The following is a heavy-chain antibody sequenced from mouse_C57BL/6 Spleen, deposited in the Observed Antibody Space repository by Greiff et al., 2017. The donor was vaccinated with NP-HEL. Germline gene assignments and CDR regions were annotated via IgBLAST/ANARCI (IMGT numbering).Heavy chain of an antibody. V-gene: IGHV1-76*01. D-gene: IGHD2-4*01. CDR3: AASYDYDGAWFAY. CDR2: IYPGSGNT. J-gene: IGHJ3*01. CDR1: GYTFTDYY. Sequence: QVQLQQSGAELVRPGASVKLSCKASGYTFTDYYINWVKQRPGQGLEWIARIYPGSGNTYYNEKFKGKATLTAEKSSSTAYMQLSSLTSEDSAVYFCAASYDYDGAWFAYWGQGTLVTVSA.